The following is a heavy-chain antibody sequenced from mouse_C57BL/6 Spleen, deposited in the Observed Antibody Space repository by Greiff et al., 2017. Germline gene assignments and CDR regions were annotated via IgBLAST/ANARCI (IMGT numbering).Heavy chain of an antibody. D-gene: IGHD2-5*01. V-gene: IGHV1-26*01. CDR3: ARGYSNVDY. CDR2: INPNNGGT. Sequence: EVQLQQSGPELVKPGASVKISCKASGYTFTDYYMNWVKQSHGKSLEWIGDINPNNGGTSYNQKFKGKATLTVDKSSSTAYMERRSLTSEDSAVYYCARGYSNVDYWGQGTTLTVSS. CDR1: GYTFTDYY. J-gene: IGHJ2*01.